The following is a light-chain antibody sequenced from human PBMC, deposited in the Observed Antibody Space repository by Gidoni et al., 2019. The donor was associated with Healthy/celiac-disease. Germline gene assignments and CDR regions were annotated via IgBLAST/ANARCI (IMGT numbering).Light chain of an antibody. CDR2: ESI. CDR3: SSYAGSIYVV. J-gene: IGLJ2*01. CDR1: SSDVGGYNY. Sequence: QSALTQPPSASGSPGQSVTISCTGTSSDVGGYNYVSWYQQHPGKAPKLMIYESIKRPSGVPDRFSGSKSGNTASLTVSGLQAEDEADYYCSSYAGSIYVVFGGGTKLTVL. V-gene: IGLV2-8*01.